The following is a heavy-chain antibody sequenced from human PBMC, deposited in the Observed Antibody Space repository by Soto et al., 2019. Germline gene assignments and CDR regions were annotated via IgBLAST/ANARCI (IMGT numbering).Heavy chain of an antibody. CDR1: GYTFTGYY. Sequence: GASVKVSCKASGYTFTGYYMHWVRQAPGQGLEWMGWINPNSGGTNYAQKFQGWVTMTRDTPISTAYMELSRLRSDDTAVYYCARGRRVHDYGAVPDLTYYYYYGMDVWGQGTTVTVSS. D-gene: IGHD4-17*01. V-gene: IGHV1-2*04. CDR2: INPNSGGT. J-gene: IGHJ6*02. CDR3: ARGRRVHDYGAVPDLTYYYYYGMDV.